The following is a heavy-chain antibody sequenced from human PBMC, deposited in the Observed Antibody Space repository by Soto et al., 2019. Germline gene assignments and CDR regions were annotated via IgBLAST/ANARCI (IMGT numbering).Heavy chain of an antibody. CDR2: IFHSGST. V-gene: IGHV4-4*02. CDR1: GGSIINSNW. Sequence: QVQLQESGPGLVTPSGTLSLTCAVFGGSIINSNWWTWVRQPPGKGLDWIGEIFHSGSTNYNSSPMGRVTISVDKANNQFSLKLSSVTASDTAVYYCAHRPIVGAAIWGQGTLVTVS. J-gene: IGHJ1*01. D-gene: IGHD1-26*01. CDR3: AHRPIVGAAI.